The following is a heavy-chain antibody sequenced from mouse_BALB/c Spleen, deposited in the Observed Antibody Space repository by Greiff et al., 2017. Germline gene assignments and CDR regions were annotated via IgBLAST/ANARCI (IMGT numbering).Heavy chain of an antibody. CDR2: IWTGGGT. J-gene: IGHJ4*01. CDR3: VRVGEVSYAMDY. CDR1: GFSLTSYD. V-gene: IGHV2-9-2*01. Sequence: QVQLQQSGPGPVAPSQSLSITCTVSGFSLTSYDISWIRQPPGKGLEWLGVIWTGGGTNYNSAFMSRLSISKDNSKSQVFLKMNSLQTDDTAIYYCVRVGEVSYAMDYWGQGTSVTVSS.